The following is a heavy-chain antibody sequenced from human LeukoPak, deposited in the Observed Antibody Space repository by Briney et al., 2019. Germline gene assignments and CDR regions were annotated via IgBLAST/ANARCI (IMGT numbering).Heavy chain of an antibody. Sequence: GGSLRLSCAGSGFTFRNYGIHWVRQAPGKGLEWVAFIRYGGSNEYYADSVRGRFTISRDNSKNSLYLQMNNLRTEDTAVYYCAKSRAPTADPDAFDVWGRGTMVTVSS. J-gene: IGHJ3*01. V-gene: IGHV3-30*02. CDR3: AKSRAPTADPDAFDV. CDR1: GFTFRNYG. D-gene: IGHD1-14*01. CDR2: IRYGGSNE.